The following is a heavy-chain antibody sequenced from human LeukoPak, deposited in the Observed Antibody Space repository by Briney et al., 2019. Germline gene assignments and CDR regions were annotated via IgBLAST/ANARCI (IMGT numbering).Heavy chain of an antibody. CDR2: INPKSGGT. D-gene: IGHD6-19*01. CDR3: AREIKRQWLVRSRENTFDY. V-gene: IGHV1-2*06. Sequence: GASVKVSCKASGYTFTGYYMHWVRQAPGQGLEWMGRINPKSGGTNYAQKFQGRVTMTRDTSISTAYMELSRLRSDDTAVYYCAREIKRQWLVRSRENTFDYWGQGTMVTVSS. CDR1: GYTFTGYY. J-gene: IGHJ4*02.